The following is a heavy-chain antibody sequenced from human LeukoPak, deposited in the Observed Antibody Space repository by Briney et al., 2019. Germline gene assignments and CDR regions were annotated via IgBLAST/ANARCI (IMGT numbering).Heavy chain of an antibody. V-gene: IGHV3-23*01. Sequence: GGSLRLSCAASGFTFSSYGMHWVRQAPGKGLEWVSAISGSGGSTYYADSVKGRFTISRDNSKNTLYLQMNSLRAEDTAVYYCAKDHSSGYYFDYWGQGTLVTVSS. D-gene: IGHD6-19*01. CDR2: ISGSGGST. CDR3: AKDHSSGYYFDY. CDR1: GFTFSSYG. J-gene: IGHJ4*02.